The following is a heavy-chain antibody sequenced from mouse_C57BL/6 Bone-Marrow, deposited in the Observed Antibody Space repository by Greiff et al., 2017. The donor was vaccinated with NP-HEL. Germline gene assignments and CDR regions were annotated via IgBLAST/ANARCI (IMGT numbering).Heavy chain of an antibody. J-gene: IGHJ2*01. D-gene: IGHD1-1*01. CDR2: IHPNSGST. V-gene: IGHV1-64*01. Sequence: QVQLQQSGAELVKPGASVKLSCKASGYTFTSYWMHWVKQRPGQGLEWIGMIHPNSGSTNYNEKFKSKATLTVDKSSSTAYMQLSSLTSEDSAVYYCARLDYYGSSYEGYFDYWGQGTTLTVSS. CDR3: ARLDYYGSSYEGYFDY. CDR1: GYTFTSYW.